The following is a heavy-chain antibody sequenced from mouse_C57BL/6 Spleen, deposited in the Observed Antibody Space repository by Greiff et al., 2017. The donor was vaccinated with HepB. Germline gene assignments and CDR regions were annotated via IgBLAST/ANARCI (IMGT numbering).Heavy chain of an antibody. CDR3: TRAYYGSRRWYCDV. CDR1: GYTFTSYG. CDR2: IYPRSGNT. J-gene: IGHJ1*03. D-gene: IGHD1-1*01. V-gene: IGHV1-81*01. Sequence: VQLQESGAELARPGASVKLSCKASGYTFTSYGISWVKQRTGQGLEWIGEIYPRSGNTYYNEKFKGKATLTADKSSSTAYMELRLLTSEDSAVYFCTRAYYGSRRWYCDVWGTGTTVTVSS.